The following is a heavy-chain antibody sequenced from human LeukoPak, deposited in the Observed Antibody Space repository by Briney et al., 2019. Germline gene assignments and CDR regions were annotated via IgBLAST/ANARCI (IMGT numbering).Heavy chain of an antibody. CDR3: TTGLWYYDSSGYYLVDY. Sequence: GGSLRLSCAASGFTFSSYGMHWVRQAPGKGLEWVGRIKSKTDGGTTDYAAPVKGRFNILRDDSKNTLYLQMNSLKTEATGVYYCTTGLWYYDSSGYYLVDYWGQGTLVTVSS. CDR1: GFTFSSYG. V-gene: IGHV3-15*01. D-gene: IGHD3-22*01. CDR2: IKSKTDGGTT. J-gene: IGHJ4*02.